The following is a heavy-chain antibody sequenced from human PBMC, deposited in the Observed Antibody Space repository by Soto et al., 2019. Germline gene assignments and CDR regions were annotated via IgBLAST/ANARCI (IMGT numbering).Heavy chain of an antibody. V-gene: IGHV3-74*01. J-gene: IGHJ4*02. CDR2: INGDGSTA. Sequence: EVQLVESGGGLVQPGGSLRPSCAASGFTFSSYWMHWVRQAPGKGLVWVSGINGDGSTATYADSVKGRFIISRDNAKNMLYLQMNSLTAEDTAVYYCARPRYDGSGTPFDHWGQGTLVTVSS. CDR3: ARPRYDGSGTPFDH. D-gene: IGHD3-22*01. CDR1: GFTFSSYW.